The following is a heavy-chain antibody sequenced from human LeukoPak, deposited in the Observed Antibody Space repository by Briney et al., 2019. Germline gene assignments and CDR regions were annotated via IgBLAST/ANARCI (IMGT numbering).Heavy chain of an antibody. D-gene: IGHD6-13*01. J-gene: IGHJ4*02. CDR2: INQDGSAE. V-gene: IGHV3-7*03. Sequence: PGGSLRLSCAASGFTFSSYWMSWVRQAPGQGLEWVANINQDGSAEYYVDSVRGRFTLSRDNSKNTLYLQMNSLRAEDTALYYCAKDVSQGRLLSAAAATTAFDYWGQGTLVTVSS. CDR1: GFTFSSYW. CDR3: AKDVSQGRLLSAAAATTAFDY.